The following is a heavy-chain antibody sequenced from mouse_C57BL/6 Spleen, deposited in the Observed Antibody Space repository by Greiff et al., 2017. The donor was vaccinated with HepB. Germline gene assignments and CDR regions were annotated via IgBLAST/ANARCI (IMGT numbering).Heavy chain of an antibody. Sequence: EVKLVESEGGLVQPGSSMKLSCTASGFTFSDYYMAWVRQVPEKGLEWVANINYDGSSTYYLDSLKSRFIISRDNAKNILYLQMSSLKSEDTATYYCARGDPYSDYYAMDYWGQGTSVTVSS. CDR1: GFTFSDYY. CDR2: INYDGSST. J-gene: IGHJ4*01. D-gene: IGHD2-10*01. V-gene: IGHV5-16*01. CDR3: ARGDPYSDYYAMDY.